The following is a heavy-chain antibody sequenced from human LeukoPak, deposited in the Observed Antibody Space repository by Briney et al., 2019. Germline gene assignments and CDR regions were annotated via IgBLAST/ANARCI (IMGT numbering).Heavy chain of an antibody. CDR1: GFTFSSYG. V-gene: IGHV3-23*01. CDR2: FSGSGGST. J-gene: IGHJ1*01. D-gene: IGHD3-22*01. CDR3: AKGFLSSGYPEYFQH. Sequence: NPGGSLRLSCAASGFTFSSYGMTWVRQAPGKGLEWVSAFSGSGGSTYYADSVKGRFTISRDNSKNTLYLQMNSLGAEDTAVYYCAKGFLSSGYPEYFQHWGQGTLVTVSS.